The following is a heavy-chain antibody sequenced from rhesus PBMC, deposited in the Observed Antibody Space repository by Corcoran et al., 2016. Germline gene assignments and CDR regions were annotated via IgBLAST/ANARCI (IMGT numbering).Heavy chain of an antibody. J-gene: IGHJ4*01. V-gene: IGHV4-160*01. CDR2: IYSSSGNT. CDR1: GGPIRSNY. D-gene: IGHD6-31*01. Sequence: QVQLQESGPGLVKPSETLSLTCAVSGGPIRSNYWSWIRQPPGKGLEWIGRIYSSSGNTHSNPSLKSLATISPDTSTNQFSLKLSSVTAADTAMYYCVRVAAGTGDFDYWGQGVLVTVSS. CDR3: VRVAAGTGDFDY.